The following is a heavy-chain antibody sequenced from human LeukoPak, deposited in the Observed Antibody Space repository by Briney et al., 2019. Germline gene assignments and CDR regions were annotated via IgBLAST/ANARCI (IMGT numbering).Heavy chain of an antibody. CDR2: IYTSGST. CDR3: AREGVDTAMAPDV. D-gene: IGHD5-18*01. J-gene: IGHJ6*04. CDR1: GGSFSGYY. Sequence: KPSETLSLTCAVYGGSFSGYYWSWIRQPAGKGLEWIGRIYTSGSTHYNPPLKSRVIISTDTSKNQFSLKLSSVTAADTAVYYCAREGVDTAMAPDVWGKGTTVTVYS. V-gene: IGHV4-4*07.